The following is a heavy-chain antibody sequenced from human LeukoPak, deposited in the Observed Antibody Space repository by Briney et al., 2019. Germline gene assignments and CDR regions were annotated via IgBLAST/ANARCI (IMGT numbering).Heavy chain of an antibody. D-gene: IGHD3-9*01. J-gene: IGHJ4*02. CDR3: ARAIRGGRYFDWHYYFDY. V-gene: IGHV3-48*03. Sequence: GGSLRLSCAASGFTFSSYEMNWVRQAPGKGLEWVSYISSSGSTIYYADSVKGRFTISRDNAKNSPYLQMNSLRAEDTAVYYCARAIRGGRYFDWHYYFDYWGQGTLVTVSS. CDR2: ISSSGSTI. CDR1: GFTFSSYE.